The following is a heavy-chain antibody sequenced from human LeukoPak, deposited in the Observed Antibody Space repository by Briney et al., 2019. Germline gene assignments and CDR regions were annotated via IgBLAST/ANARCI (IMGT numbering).Heavy chain of an antibody. J-gene: IGHJ4*02. CDR2: IIPIFGTA. CDR1: GGTFHSYA. D-gene: IGHD6-13*01. Sequence: SVKLSCKASGGTFHSYAISWVRQAPGQGLEWMGGIIPIFGTANYAQKFQGRVTITTDESTSTAYMELSSLRSEDTAVYYCASLVEAAANFDYWGQGTLVTVSS. V-gene: IGHV1-69*05. CDR3: ASLVEAAANFDY.